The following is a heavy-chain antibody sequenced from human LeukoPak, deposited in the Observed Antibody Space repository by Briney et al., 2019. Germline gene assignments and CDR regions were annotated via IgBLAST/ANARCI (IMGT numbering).Heavy chain of an antibody. CDR2: ITSSSNYI. CDR3: ARDRGYFDN. V-gene: IGHV3-21*01. Sequence: GGSLRLSCAASGFTFSIYSMNWVRQAPGKGLEWLSSITSSSNYIYYADSVKGRFTISRGNVQNSLYLQMNSLRAEDTAMYYCARDRGYFDNWGQGTLVTVSS. CDR1: GFTFSIYS. J-gene: IGHJ4*02.